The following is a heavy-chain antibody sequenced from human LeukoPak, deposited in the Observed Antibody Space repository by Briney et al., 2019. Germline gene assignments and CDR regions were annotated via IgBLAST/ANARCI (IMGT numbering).Heavy chain of an antibody. Sequence: PSQTLSLTCIVSGGSISSGDYYWTWLRQPPGKGLEWIGYIYHSGNTYYNQSLKSRVTISVDTSKNQFSLKLSSVTAADTAVYYCARGRGDYGKKFDPWGQGTLVTVSS. CDR1: GGSISSGDYY. J-gene: IGHJ5*02. CDR2: IYHSGNT. D-gene: IGHD4-17*01. V-gene: IGHV4-30-4*01. CDR3: ARGRGDYGKKFDP.